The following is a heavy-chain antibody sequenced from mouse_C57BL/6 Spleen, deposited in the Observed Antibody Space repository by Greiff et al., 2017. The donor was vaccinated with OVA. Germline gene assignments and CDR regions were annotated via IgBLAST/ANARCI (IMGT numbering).Heavy chain of an antibody. CDR1: GYTFTSYW. Sequence: QVQLQQPGAELVKPGASVKLSCKASGYTFTSYWMQWVKQRPGQGLEWIGEIDPSVSCTNYNHKFKGKATLTVDTSSSTAYMQLSSLTSEDSAVYYCARCRYAIDYWGQGTSVTVSA. V-gene: IGHV1-50*01. CDR3: ARCRYAIDY. J-gene: IGHJ4*01. CDR2: IDPSVSCT.